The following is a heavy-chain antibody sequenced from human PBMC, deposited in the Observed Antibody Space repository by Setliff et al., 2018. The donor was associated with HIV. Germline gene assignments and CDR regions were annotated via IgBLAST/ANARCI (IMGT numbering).Heavy chain of an antibody. CDR1: DNSIKTHY. J-gene: IGHJ3*01. V-gene: IGHV4-59*11. CDR2: THHTGDT. Sequence: SETLSLTCTVSDNSIKTHYWNWIRHSPGKGLEWIAFTHHTGDTGYNPSLKSRVTTSVDPSKNQFSLILRSVTATDTAIYYCARWGKATAIRAFNLWGRGIMVTVSS. D-gene: IGHD6-25*01. CDR3: ARWGKATAIRAFNL.